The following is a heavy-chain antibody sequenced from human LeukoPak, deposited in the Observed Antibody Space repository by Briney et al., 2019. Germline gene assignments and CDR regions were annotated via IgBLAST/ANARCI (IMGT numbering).Heavy chain of an antibody. Sequence: GASVKVSCKISGYSLSELSIHWVRQAPGRGLEWMGGFDPEDGETIYAQKFQGRVTMTEDTSTDTAYMELSSLRSEDTAVYYCATMYLRGYSGYETILIWGQGTLVTVSS. CDR3: ATMYLRGYSGYETILI. J-gene: IGHJ4*02. CDR2: FDPEDGET. V-gene: IGHV1-24*01. CDR1: GYSLSELS. D-gene: IGHD5-12*01.